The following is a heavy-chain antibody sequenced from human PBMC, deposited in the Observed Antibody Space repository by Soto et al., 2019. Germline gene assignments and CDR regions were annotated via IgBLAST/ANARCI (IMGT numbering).Heavy chain of an antibody. D-gene: IGHD1-7*01. CDR3: AREHRGASANLELLAPYYFDY. CDR2: INPNSGGT. J-gene: IGHJ4*02. V-gene: IGHV1-2*04. CDR1: GYTFTGYY. Sequence: QVQLVQSGAEVKKPGASVKVSCKASGYTFTGYYMHWVRQAPGQGLEWMGWINPNSGGTNYAQKFQGWVTMTRDTSISTAYMELSRLRSDDTAVYYCAREHRGASANLELLAPYYFDYWGQGTLVTVSS.